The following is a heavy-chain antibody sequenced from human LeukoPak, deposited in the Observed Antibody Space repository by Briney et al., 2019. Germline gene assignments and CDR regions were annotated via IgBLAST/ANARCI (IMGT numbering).Heavy chain of an antibody. Sequence: GGSLRLSCAASGFTFSSYWMHWVRQAPGKGLVWVSRINSDGSSTSYADSVKGRFTISRDNAKNTLYLQMNSLRAEDTAVYYCASPSLISGSYYVRDAFDIWGQGTMVTVSS. J-gene: IGHJ3*02. V-gene: IGHV3-74*01. D-gene: IGHD1-26*01. CDR1: GFTFSSYW. CDR2: INSDGSST. CDR3: ASPSLISGSYYVRDAFDI.